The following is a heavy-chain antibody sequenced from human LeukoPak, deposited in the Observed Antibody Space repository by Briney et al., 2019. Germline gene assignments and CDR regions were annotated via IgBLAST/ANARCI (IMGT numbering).Heavy chain of an antibody. CDR3: AREWRSGATDY. Sequence: ASVTVSCKASGYTFTSYYMHWVRQAPGQGLEWMGIINPSGGSTSYAQKFQGRVTMTRDTSTSTVYMELSSLRSEDTAVYYCAREWRSGATDYWGQGTLVTVSS. D-gene: IGHD1-26*01. CDR1: GYTFTSYY. V-gene: IGHV1-46*01. J-gene: IGHJ4*02. CDR2: INPSGGST.